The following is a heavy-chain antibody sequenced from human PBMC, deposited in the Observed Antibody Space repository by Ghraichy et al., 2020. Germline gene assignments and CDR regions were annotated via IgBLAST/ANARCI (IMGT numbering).Heavy chain of an antibody. CDR3: AREVITPADTDGFDL. CDR2: ISYTGSA. D-gene: IGHD2-2*01. J-gene: IGHJ3*01. V-gene: IGHV4-31*03. CDR1: GGPISSDNYY. Sequence: SETLSLTCTVSGGPISSDNYYWSWLRQHAGKGPEWIGYISYTGSAYYNPSLKSRVTISVDMSKNQFSLNLNSMSDADTAVYYCAREVITPADTDGFDLWGQGTVVTVSS.